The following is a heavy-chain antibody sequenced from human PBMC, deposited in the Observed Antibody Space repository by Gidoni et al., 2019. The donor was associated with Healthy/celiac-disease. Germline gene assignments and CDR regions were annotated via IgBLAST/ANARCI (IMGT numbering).Heavy chain of an antibody. J-gene: IGHJ6*02. CDR1: GFTFRSYA. CDR2: ISYDGSNK. V-gene: IGHV3-30-3*01. D-gene: IGHD1-1*01. CDR3: AKGWNGEDAYYYYGMDV. Sequence: QVQLVESGGGVVQPGRSLRLSCAVSGFTFRSYAMHWVRQAPGKGLEWVAVISYDGSNKYYADSVKGRFTISRDNSKNTLYLQMNSLRAEDTAVYYCAKGWNGEDAYYYYGMDVWGQGTTVTVSS.